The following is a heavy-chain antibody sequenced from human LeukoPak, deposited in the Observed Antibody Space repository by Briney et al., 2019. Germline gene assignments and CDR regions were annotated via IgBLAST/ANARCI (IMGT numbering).Heavy chain of an antibody. V-gene: IGHV3-74*01. Sequence: GGSLRLSCALSGFTSSSYWMHWVRQVPGKGLVWVSRINDDGTYTVYADSVKGRFTISRDNAKNSLYLQMNSLRAEDTAVYYCARDYDYVWGSYRPMGYMDVWGKGTTVTISS. CDR2: INDDGTYT. CDR1: GFTSSSYW. CDR3: ARDYDYVWGSYRPMGYMDV. D-gene: IGHD3-16*02. J-gene: IGHJ6*03.